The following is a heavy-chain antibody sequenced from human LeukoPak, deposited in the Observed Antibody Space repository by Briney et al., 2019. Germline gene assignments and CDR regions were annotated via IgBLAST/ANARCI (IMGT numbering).Heavy chain of an antibody. D-gene: IGHD3-22*01. Sequence: ASVKVSCKASGYTFTGYYMHWVRQAPGQGLEWMGWISAYNGNTNYAQKLQGRVTMTTDTSTSTAYMELRSLRSDDTAMYYCARGLGYYVSSGYFDYWGQGTLVTVSS. CDR1: GYTFTGYY. CDR3: ARGLGYYVSSGYFDY. V-gene: IGHV1-18*04. CDR2: ISAYNGNT. J-gene: IGHJ4*02.